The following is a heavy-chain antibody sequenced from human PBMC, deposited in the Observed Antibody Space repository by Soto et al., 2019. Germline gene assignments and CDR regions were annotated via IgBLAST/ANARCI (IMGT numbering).Heavy chain of an antibody. Sequence: GASVKVSCKASGYTFTSYGISWVRQAPGQGLEWMGWISAYNGNTNYAQKLQGRVTMTTDTSTSTAYMELRSLRSDDTAVYYCACRPGYYGSGSPTGFDYWGQGTLVTVSS. CDR3: ACRPGYYGSGSPTGFDY. CDR1: GYTFTSYG. J-gene: IGHJ4*02. D-gene: IGHD3-10*01. V-gene: IGHV1-18*01. CDR2: ISAYNGNT.